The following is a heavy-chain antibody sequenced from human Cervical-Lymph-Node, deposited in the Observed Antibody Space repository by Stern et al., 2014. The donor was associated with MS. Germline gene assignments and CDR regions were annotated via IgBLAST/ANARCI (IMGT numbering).Heavy chain of an antibody. Sequence: EVQLVESGGGLVQPGGSLRLSCAASGFTFSTYWMTWVRQAPGQGLEWMANIKQDGSDKYYVDSVKGRFTISRDNAKNSLYLQMNSLRAEDTAVYYCARRIQPFDYWGQGTLVTVSS. D-gene: IGHD5-18*01. V-gene: IGHV3-7*01. CDR2: IKQDGSDK. CDR3: ARRIQPFDY. J-gene: IGHJ4*02. CDR1: GFTFSTYW.